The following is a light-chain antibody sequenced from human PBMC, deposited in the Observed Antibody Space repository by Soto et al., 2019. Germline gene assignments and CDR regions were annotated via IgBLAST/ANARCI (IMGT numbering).Light chain of an antibody. V-gene: IGLV2-14*01. CDR3: SSYTRSATWV. CDR2: EVN. J-gene: IGLJ3*02. Sequence: QSALTQPASVSGSPGQSITISCTGNNSDVGGYNYVSWYQQHPNKAPKLIIYEVNNRPLGVSDRFSASKSGNTASLTISGLQAEDEADYSCSSYTRSATWVFGGGTKLTVL. CDR1: NSDVGGYNY.